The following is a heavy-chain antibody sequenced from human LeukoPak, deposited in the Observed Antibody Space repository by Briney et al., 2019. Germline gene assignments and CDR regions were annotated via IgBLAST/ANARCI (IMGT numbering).Heavy chain of an antibody. V-gene: IGHV1-46*01. CDR3: AREGVAGTGLDF. CDR1: GYTFSIYN. D-gene: IGHD6-13*01. J-gene: IGHJ4*02. Sequence: ASVKVSCKASGYTFSIYNMHWVRQAPGQGLEWMGIINPSGGTSYAQKSQGRITMTRDTPTSTLYVELSSLRSEGTAVYYCAREGVAGTGLDFWGQGTLVTVSS. CDR2: INPSGGT.